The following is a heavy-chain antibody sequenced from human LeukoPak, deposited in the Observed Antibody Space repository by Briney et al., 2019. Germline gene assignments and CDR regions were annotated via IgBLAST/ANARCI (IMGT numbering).Heavy chain of an antibody. V-gene: IGHV4-38-2*01. Sequence: SETLSLTCAVSGYSISGGYYWGWIRQPPGKGLEWIGSIYHSGSTYYNPSLKSRVTISVDTSKNQFSLKLSSVTAADTAVYYCARGSLGVVVPAARMNWFDPWGQGTLVTVSS. CDR3: ARGSLGVVVPAARMNWFDP. CDR2: IYHSGST. D-gene: IGHD2-2*01. J-gene: IGHJ5*02. CDR1: GYSISGGYY.